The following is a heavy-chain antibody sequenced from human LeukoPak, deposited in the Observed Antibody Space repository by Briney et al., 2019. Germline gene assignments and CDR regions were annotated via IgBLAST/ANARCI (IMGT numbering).Heavy chain of an antibody. CDR3: ARGGSYQKRSQHYYYYYGTDV. J-gene: IGHJ6*02. V-gene: IGHV3-74*01. D-gene: IGHD1-26*01. CDR1: GFTFSSYW. CDR2: INSDGSST. Sequence: GGSLRLSCAASGFTFSSYWMHWVRQAPGKGLVWVSRINSDGSSTSYADSVKGRFTISRDHAKNTLYLQMNSLRAEDTAVYYCARGGSYQKRSQHYYYYYGTDVWGQGTTVTVSS.